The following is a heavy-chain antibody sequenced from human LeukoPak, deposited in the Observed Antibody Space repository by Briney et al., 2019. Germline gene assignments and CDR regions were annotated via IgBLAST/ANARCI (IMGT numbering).Heavy chain of an antibody. J-gene: IGHJ6*03. Sequence: GGSLRLSCAASGFTFSNYAMSWVRQAPGKGLEWVSAISGSASSTYHADSVKGRFTISRDNSKNTLYLQMNSLRAEDTAVYYCAKGRAPATNYYYYMDVWGKGTTVTISS. D-gene: IGHD3-10*01. V-gene: IGHV3-23*01. CDR3: AKGRAPATNYYYYMDV. CDR2: ISGSASST. CDR1: GFTFSNYA.